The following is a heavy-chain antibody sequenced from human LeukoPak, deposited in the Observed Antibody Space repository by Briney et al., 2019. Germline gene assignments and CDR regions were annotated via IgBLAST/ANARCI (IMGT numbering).Heavy chain of an antibody. CDR3: AKGLETESRLDS. CDR1: GFTFNIYT. Sequence: GGSLRHSCAASGFTFNIYTMYWVRQAPGKGLEWVSGIRHSDGSTYYADAVKGRFTISSDKSKNTLFLQMNSLRAEDTALYYCAKGLETESRLDSWGQGTLVTVSS. V-gene: IGHV3-23*01. J-gene: IGHJ4*02. CDR2: IRHSDGST. D-gene: IGHD1-1*01.